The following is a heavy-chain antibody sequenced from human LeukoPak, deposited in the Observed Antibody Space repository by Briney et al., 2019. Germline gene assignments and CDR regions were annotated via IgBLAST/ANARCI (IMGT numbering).Heavy chain of an antibody. V-gene: IGHV4-34*01. Sequence: SETLSLTCAVYGGSFSGYHWSWIRQPPGKGLEWIGEINHSGSTNYNPSLKSRVTISVDTSKNQFSLKLSSVTAADTAVYYCARVGVYGDYGNWFDPWGQGTLVTVSS. CDR2: INHSGST. J-gene: IGHJ5*02. D-gene: IGHD4-17*01. CDR1: GGSFSGYH. CDR3: ARVGVYGDYGNWFDP.